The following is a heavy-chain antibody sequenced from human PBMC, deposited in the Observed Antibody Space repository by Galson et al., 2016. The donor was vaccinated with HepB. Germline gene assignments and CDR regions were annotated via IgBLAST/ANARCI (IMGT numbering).Heavy chain of an antibody. CDR2: INPSGGST. V-gene: IGHV1-46*01. CDR1: GYTFTSYY. CDR3: ARGGYYGSGHYYGMDV. Sequence: SVKVSCKASGYTFTSYYMHWVRQAPGQGLEWMGIINPSGGSTSYAQKFQGRVTMTRDTSTSTVYMELSSLGSEDTAVYYCARGGYYGSGHYYGMDVWGQGTTVAASS. D-gene: IGHD3-10*01. J-gene: IGHJ6*02.